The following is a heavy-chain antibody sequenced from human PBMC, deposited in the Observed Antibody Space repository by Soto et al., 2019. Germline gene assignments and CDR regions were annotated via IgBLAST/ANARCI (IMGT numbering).Heavy chain of an antibody. V-gene: IGHV1-8*01. CDR1: GYTFTSYD. CDR2: MNPNSGNT. Sequence: ASVKVSCKASGYTFTSYDINWVRQATGQGLEWMGWMNPNSGNTGYAQKFQGRVTMARNTSISTAYMELSSLRSEDTAVYYCARGTAVAVDAFDIWGQGTMVTVSS. CDR3: ARGTAVAVDAFDI. J-gene: IGHJ3*02. D-gene: IGHD6-19*01.